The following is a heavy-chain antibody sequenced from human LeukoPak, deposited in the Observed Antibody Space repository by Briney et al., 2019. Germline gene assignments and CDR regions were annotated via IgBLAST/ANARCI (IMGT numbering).Heavy chain of an antibody. CDR3: ARGGDTGSMDV. Sequence: SQTLSLTCAISGDSVSSNSATWNWIRQSQSRGLEWLGRTYYRSKWRNDYAVSVKSRITINPDTSKNHFSLQLNSVTPEDTAVYYCARGGDTGSMDVWGKGTTVTVSS. V-gene: IGHV6-1*01. D-gene: IGHD1-26*01. J-gene: IGHJ6*04. CDR1: GDSVSSNSAT. CDR2: TYYRSKWRN.